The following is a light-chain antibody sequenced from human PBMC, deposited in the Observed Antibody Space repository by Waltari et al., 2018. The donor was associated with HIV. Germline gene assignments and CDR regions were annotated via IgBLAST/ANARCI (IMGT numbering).Light chain of an antibody. V-gene: IGLV2-14*03. CDR1: SSYVGAYNY. Sequence: QSALTQPAAVSGSPGQSITISCTGTSSYVGAYNYVAWYQQHPGKAPKLIIYEVSNRPSGVSNRFSASKSGNTASLTISGLQAEDEADYYCSSYTTNNTRVFGGGTKLTVL. CDR3: SSYTTNNTRV. J-gene: IGLJ3*02. CDR2: EVS.